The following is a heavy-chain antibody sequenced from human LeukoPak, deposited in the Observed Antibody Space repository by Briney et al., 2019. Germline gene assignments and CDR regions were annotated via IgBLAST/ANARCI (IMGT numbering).Heavy chain of an antibody. V-gene: IGHV1-2*02. Sequence: ASVKVSCKASGYTFTGYYMHWVRQAPGQGLECIGWINPNSGGTNYAQKFQGRVTITRYTSISTAYMELSRLRSDDPAVYYCARAGKTAAGICHAYYYYYMDVWGEGTTVTISS. CDR1: GYTFTGYY. CDR3: ARAGKTAAGICHAYYYYYMDV. CDR2: INPNSGGT. J-gene: IGHJ6*03. D-gene: IGHD6-13*01.